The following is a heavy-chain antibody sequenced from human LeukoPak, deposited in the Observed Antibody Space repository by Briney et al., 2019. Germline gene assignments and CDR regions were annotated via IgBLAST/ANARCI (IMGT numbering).Heavy chain of an antibody. V-gene: IGHV1-2*02. Sequence: GASVEVSCKASGYTFTGYYLHWVRQAPGQGLEWMGWINPNSGDTNYAQKSQGRVTMTRDTSISTAYMELSSLRSDDTAVFYCARGDSSPYYYFDYWGQGTLVTVSS. CDR3: ARGDSSPYYYFDY. CDR2: INPNSGDT. D-gene: IGHD3-22*01. J-gene: IGHJ4*02. CDR1: GYTFTGYY.